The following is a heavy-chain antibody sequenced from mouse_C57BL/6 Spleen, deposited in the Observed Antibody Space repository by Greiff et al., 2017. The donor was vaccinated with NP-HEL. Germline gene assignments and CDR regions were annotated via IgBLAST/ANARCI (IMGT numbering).Heavy chain of an antibody. Sequence: QVHVKQPGAELVRPGSSVKLSCKASGYTFTSYWMHWVKQRPIQGLEWIGNIDPSDSETHYNQKFKDKATLTVDKSSSTAYMQLSSLTSEDSAVYYCARKRWGYDDYAMDYWGQGTSVTVSS. J-gene: IGHJ4*01. CDR3: ARKRWGYDDYAMDY. V-gene: IGHV1-52*01. D-gene: IGHD2-2*01. CDR2: IDPSDSET. CDR1: GYTFTSYW.